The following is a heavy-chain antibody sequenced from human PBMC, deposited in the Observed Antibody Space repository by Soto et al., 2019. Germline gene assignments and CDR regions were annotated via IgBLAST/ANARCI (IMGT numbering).Heavy chain of an antibody. CDR2: ISSSGSTI. CDR1: GFTLSDYY. J-gene: IGHJ4*02. Sequence: LRLSCAASGFTLSDYYMSWIRQAPGKGLEWVSYISSSGSTIYYADSVKGRFTISRDNAKNSLYLQMNSLRAEDTAVYYCARVGAKWEHLPDYFDYWGQGTLVTVSS. D-gene: IGHD1-26*01. CDR3: ARVGAKWEHLPDYFDY. V-gene: IGHV3-11*01.